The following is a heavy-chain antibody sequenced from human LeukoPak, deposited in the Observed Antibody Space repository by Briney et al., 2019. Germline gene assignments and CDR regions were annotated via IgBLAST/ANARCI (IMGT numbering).Heavy chain of an antibody. CDR2: IIPILGIA. D-gene: IGHD3-10*01. Sequence: SVKGSCKASGGTFSSYAISWMRQAPGQGLEWMGRIIPILGIANYAQKFQGRVTITADKSTSTAYMELSSLRSEDTAVYYCARSAGLMVRGVMEWYYFDYWGQGTLVTASS. CDR3: ARSAGLMVRGVMEWYYFDY. V-gene: IGHV1-69*04. CDR1: GGTFSSYA. J-gene: IGHJ4*02.